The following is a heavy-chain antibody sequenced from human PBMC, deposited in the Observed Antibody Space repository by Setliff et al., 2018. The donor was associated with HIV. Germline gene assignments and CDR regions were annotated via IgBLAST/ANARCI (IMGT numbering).Heavy chain of an antibody. CDR3: ARGSRDDSVYRPVDY. CDR2: IDPSGSRI. Sequence: GGSLRLSCAASEFTLSGYSMSWVRQVPGKGLEWVSAIDPSGSRIFYSDSLKGRFTISRDDAKNSLYLQMNSLRAEDSAVYYCARGSRDDSVYRPVDYWGRGTLVTVSS. D-gene: IGHD3-22*01. J-gene: IGHJ4*02. V-gene: IGHV3-21*04. CDR1: EFTLSGYS.